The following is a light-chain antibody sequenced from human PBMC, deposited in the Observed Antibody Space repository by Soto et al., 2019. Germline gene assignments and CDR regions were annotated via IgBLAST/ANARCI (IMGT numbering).Light chain of an antibody. CDR3: QHYGSLVLT. V-gene: IGKV3-20*01. Sequence: EIVLTQSPGTLSLSPGERATLSCRASQSVSSSYLAWYQQKPGPAPRLLIYGASSRATGIPDRLSSSGSGTDFTIIISRLEAEDFAVYYCQHYGSLVLTFGGGTKVEIK. CDR2: GAS. J-gene: IGKJ4*01. CDR1: QSVSSSY.